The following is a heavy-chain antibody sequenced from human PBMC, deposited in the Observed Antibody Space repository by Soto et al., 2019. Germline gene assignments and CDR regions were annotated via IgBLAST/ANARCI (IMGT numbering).Heavy chain of an antibody. CDR3: ARGVRGAYGLDI. Sequence: EVQLVESGGNLVQPGGSLRLSCAASGFTFSSYWIHWVRQAPGKGLVWVSRINSDGSRTNYADSVKGRFTISRDNAKNTLYLQMNSLRAEETAAYYCARGVRGAYGLDIWGQGTMVTVSS. CDR1: GFTFSSYW. V-gene: IGHV3-74*01. D-gene: IGHD2-21*01. CDR2: INSDGSRT. J-gene: IGHJ3*02.